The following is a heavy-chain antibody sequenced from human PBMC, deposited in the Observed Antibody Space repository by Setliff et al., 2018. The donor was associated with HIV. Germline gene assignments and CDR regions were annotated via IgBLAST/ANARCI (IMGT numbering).Heavy chain of an antibody. CDR3: ARDPPGSGFHLDY. CDR1: GFTFSSYS. CDR2: IRSSGSYT. Sequence: GGSLRLSCTASGFTFSSYSVSWVRQAPGKGLEWLAYIRSSGSYTNYAHSVKGRFTISRDNSKNTMYLQMNTLRVEDTAVYYCARDPPGSGFHLDYWGQGTPVTVSS. V-gene: IGHV3-21*05. J-gene: IGHJ4*02. D-gene: IGHD5-12*01.